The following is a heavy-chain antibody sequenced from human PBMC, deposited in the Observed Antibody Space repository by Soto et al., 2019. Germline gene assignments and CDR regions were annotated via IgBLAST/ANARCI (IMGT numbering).Heavy chain of an antibody. CDR3: AADRWIVGATGGRDY. CDR2: IVVGGGNT. CDR1: GFTFTSSA. J-gene: IGHJ4*02. D-gene: IGHD1-26*01. V-gene: IGHV1-58*01. Sequence: ASVKVSCKASGFTFTSSAVQWVRQARGQRLEWIGWIVVGGGNTNYAPKFQERVTITRYMSTSTAYMELSSLRSEDTAVYYCAADRWIVGATGGRDYWGQGTLVTVSS.